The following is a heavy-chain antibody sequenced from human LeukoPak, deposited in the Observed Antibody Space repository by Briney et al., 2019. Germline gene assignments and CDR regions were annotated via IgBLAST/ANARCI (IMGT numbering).Heavy chain of an antibody. CDR3: ARGARYSSSWYLDYGDYPFDY. D-gene: IGHD6-13*01. J-gene: IGHJ4*02. CDR2: INSDGSST. V-gene: IGHV3-74*01. Sequence: GGSLRLSCAASGFTFGSYWMHWVRQAPGKGLVWVSRINSDGSSTSYADSVKGRFTISRDNAMNTLYLQMNSLRAEDTAVYYCARGARYSSSWYLDYGDYPFDYWGQGTLVTVSS. CDR1: GFTFGSYW.